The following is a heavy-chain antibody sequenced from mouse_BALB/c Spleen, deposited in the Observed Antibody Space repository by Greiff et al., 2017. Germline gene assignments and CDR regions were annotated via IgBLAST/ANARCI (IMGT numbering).Heavy chain of an antibody. D-gene: IGHD1-1*01. V-gene: IGHV7-1*02. CDR3: GRATYDYDWYFDV. Sequence: EVKVVESGGGLVQPGGSLRLSCATSGFTFSDFYMEWVRQPPGKRLEWIAASRNKANDYTTEYSASVKGLFIVSRDTFQSILYLQMNARRAEDSAIYYGGRATYDYDWYFDVWGAGTTVTVSS. J-gene: IGHJ1*01. CDR2: SRNKANDYTT. CDR1: GFTFSDFY.